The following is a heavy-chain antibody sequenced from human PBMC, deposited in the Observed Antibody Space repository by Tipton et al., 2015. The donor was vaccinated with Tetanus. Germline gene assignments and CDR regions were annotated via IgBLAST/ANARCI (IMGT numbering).Heavy chain of an antibody. CDR3: ARGLPREPFYLDY. V-gene: IGHV4-30-4*01. CDR1: GGAFRRENFY. J-gene: IGHJ4*01. CDR2: IYYFTART. D-gene: IGHD1-26*01. Sequence: TLSLTCSVSGGAFRRENFYWSWIRQPPGKGLEWIGYIYYFTARTSHTPSLDGRVSISVDTSQNHFSLGLTSVTAADTAVYYCARGLPREPFYLDYWGQGHQVIVSS.